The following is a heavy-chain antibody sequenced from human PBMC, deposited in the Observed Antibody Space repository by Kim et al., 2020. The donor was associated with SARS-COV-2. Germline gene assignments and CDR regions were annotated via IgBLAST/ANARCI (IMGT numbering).Heavy chain of an antibody. CDR1: GASITSGGYY. V-gene: IGHV4-31*03. CDR2: IYYRGHT. J-gene: IGHJ4*02. CDR3: AREPVV. Sequence: SETLSLTCNVSGASITSGGYYWTWIRQHPGKGLEWIGYIYYRGHTQYNPSLESRVTISMDTSKNQFSLKLTSVTAADTAVYYCAREPVVWGQGTLVTVSS. D-gene: IGHD2-15*01.